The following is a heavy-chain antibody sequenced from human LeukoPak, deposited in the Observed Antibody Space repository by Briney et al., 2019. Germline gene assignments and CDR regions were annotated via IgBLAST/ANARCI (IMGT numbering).Heavy chain of an antibody. J-gene: IGHJ4*02. CDR3: ARFHDFWR. CDR2: IDGRSSPT. Sequence: PGGSLRLSCVASGFTFSFNAMTWVRQAPGKGLEWVSSIDGRSSPTYYADSVKGRFTISRDNSKNTLYLLLNSLRAEDTAVYYCARFHDFWRWGQGTLVTVSS. D-gene: IGHD3-3*01. CDR1: GFTFSFNA. V-gene: IGHV3-23*01.